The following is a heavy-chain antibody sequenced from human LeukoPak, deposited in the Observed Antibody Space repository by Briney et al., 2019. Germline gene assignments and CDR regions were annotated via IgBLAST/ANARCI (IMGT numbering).Heavy chain of an antibody. CDR1: GFTFSSYS. CDR2: ISTSSNYI. Sequence: GGSLRLSCAASGFTFSSYSMNWVRQAPGKGLEWVSSISTSSNYIYYANSVKGRFTISRDNAENSLYLQMSSLRAEDTAVYYCAREGEGYCSTTSCYKGFDYWGQGTLVTVSS. CDR3: AREGEGYCSTTSCYKGFDY. V-gene: IGHV3-21*01. D-gene: IGHD2-2*02. J-gene: IGHJ4*02.